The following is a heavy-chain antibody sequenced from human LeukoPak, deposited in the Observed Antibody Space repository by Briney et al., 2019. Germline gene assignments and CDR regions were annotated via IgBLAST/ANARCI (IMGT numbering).Heavy chain of an antibody. D-gene: IGHD3-16*02. CDR1: GYIFTGHY. V-gene: IGHV1-2*02. J-gene: IGHJ4*02. CDR2: INPNSGGT. CDR3: ARDPDYDYIWGNYRLPPRSVGDY. Sequence: ASVKVSCKASGYIFTGHYMHWVRQAPGQGLEWMGWINPNSGGTKYAQKFQGRVTMARDTSITTAYMELNGLTSDDTAVYYCARDPDYDYIWGNYRLPPRSVGDYWGQGTLVTVSS.